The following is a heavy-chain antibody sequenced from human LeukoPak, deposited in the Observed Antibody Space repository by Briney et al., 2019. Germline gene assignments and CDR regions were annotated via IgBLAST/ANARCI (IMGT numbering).Heavy chain of an antibody. D-gene: IGHD5-12*01. CDR2: LYYSGST. CDR1: GDSMSDYF. J-gene: IGHJ4*02. Sequence: SETLSLTCTVSGDSMSDYFWTWIRQPPGKGLEWIGSLYYSGSTYYNPSLKSRVTISVDTSKNQFSLKLSSVTAADTAVYYCARAVQWLRLTGGYYFDYWGQGTLVTVSS. CDR3: ARAVQWLRLTGGYYFDY. V-gene: IGHV4-38-2*02.